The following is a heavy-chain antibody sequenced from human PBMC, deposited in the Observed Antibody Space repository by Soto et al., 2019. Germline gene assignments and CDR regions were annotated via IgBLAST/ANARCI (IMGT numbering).Heavy chain of an antibody. Sequence: GGSLRLSCAASGFTFSSYSMNWVRQAPGKGLEWVSYYVDSVKGRFTISRDNAKNSLYLQMNSLRAEDTAVYYCARDPPVVEGAFDIWGQGTMVTVSS. V-gene: IGHV3-48*04. CDR3: ARDPPVVEGAFDI. J-gene: IGHJ3*02. CDR1: GFTFSSYS. D-gene: IGHD2-15*01.